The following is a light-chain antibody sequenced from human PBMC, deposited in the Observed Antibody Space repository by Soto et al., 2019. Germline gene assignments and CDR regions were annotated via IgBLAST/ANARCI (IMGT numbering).Light chain of an antibody. V-gene: IGKV3-15*01. CDR3: QQYNNWPRT. CDR1: QSVSSY. CDR2: GAS. J-gene: IGKJ5*01. Sequence: EIVLAQSPGTLSLSPGERATLSGRASQSVSSYLAWYQQKPGQAPRLLIYGASTRATGIPARFSGSGSGTEFTLTISSLQAEDCAVYYCQQYNNWPRTFGQGTRLEIK.